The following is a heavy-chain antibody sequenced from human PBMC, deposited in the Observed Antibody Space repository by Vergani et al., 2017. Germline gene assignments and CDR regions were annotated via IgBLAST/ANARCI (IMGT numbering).Heavy chain of an antibody. CDR1: GGSITSSSYY. Sequence: QLHLQESGPGLVKPSETLSITCTVSGGSITSSSYYWGWIRQPPGKGLEWVGNIYHSGGAYYNPSLKGRVTISVDTSKNQFSLEVTSVTAADTAIYFGARTESFILRYFHWALWGQGTLVTVSS. V-gene: IGHV4-39*01. D-gene: IGHD3-9*01. J-gene: IGHJ4*02. CDR2: IYHSGGA. CDR3: ARTESFILRYFHWAL.